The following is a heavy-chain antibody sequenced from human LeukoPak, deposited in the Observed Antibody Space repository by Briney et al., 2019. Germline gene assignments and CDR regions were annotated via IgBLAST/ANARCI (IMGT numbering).Heavy chain of an antibody. Sequence: PGGSLRISCAASRFTFTTYAMSWVRQARGKGLEWVSGLSDGGGYTYYADSVKGRFTISRDNAKNTLYLQMNSLRAEDTAIYYCATAYSTTWSFSDFWGQGTLVTVSS. J-gene: IGHJ4*02. D-gene: IGHD6-13*01. CDR3: ATAYSTTWSFSDF. CDR1: RFTFTTYA. CDR2: LSDGGGYT. V-gene: IGHV3-23*01.